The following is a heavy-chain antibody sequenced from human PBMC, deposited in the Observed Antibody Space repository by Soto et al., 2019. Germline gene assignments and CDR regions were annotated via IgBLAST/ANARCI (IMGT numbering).Heavy chain of an antibody. CDR2: INPSGGST. Sequence: ASVKVSCKASGYTFTSYYMHWVRQAPGQGLEWMGIINPSGGSTSHTQKFQGRVTMTRDTSTSTVYMELSSLRSEDTAVYYCASRSTSGYYGQYYYYYGMDVWGQGTTVTVSS. D-gene: IGHD3-22*01. CDR3: ASRSTSGYYGQYYYYYGMDV. V-gene: IGHV1-46*01. J-gene: IGHJ6*02. CDR1: GYTFTSYY.